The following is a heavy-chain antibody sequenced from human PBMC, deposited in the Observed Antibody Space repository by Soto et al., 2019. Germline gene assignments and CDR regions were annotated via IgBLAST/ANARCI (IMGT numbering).Heavy chain of an antibody. CDR3: ATGLYGSGSEI. V-gene: IGHV1-69*01. CDR1: GGTFSSYV. CDR2: IIPVFRTA. D-gene: IGHD3-10*01. J-gene: IGHJ3*02. Sequence: QVQLVQSGAEVKKSGSSVKVSYKAFGGTFSSYVISWVRQAPGQGLEWMGGIIPVFRTAKYAQRFQGRVSITVDESTTTTYMDLSSLRSEDTAVYFCATGLYGSGSEIWGQGTMVTVSS.